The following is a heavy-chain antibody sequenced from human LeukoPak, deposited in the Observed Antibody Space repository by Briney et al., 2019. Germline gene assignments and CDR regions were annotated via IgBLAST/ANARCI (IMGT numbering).Heavy chain of an antibody. CDR3: ARPDSYGGPDY. D-gene: IGHD4-23*01. CDR2: IYPGDSDT. V-gene: IGHV5-51*01. Sequence: GASLQISFKGSGSSFTSYWIGWVRQMPGKGLEWMGIIYPGDSDTRYSPSFQGQVTISADKSISTAYLQWSSLKASDTAMYYCARPDSYGGPDYWGQGTLVTVSS. CDR1: GSSFTSYW. J-gene: IGHJ4*02.